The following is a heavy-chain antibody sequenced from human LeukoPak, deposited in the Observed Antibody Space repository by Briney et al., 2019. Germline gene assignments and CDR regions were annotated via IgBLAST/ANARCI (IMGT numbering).Heavy chain of an antibody. J-gene: IGHJ4*02. V-gene: IGHV1-69*04. CDR1: GGTFSSYA. D-gene: IGHD3-22*01. CDR2: IIPILGIA. CDR3: ARRQSSGYYTFDC. Sequence: SVKVSYKASGGTFSSYAISWVRQAPGQGLEWMGRIIPILGIANYAQKFQGRVTITADKSTSTAYMELSSLRSEDTAVYYCARRQSSGYYTFDCWGQGTLVTVSS.